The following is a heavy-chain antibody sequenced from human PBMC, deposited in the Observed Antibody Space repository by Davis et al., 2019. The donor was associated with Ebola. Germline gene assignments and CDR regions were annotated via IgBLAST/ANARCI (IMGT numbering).Heavy chain of an antibody. J-gene: IGHJ4*02. Sequence: GESLKISCAASGFTFSSYWMHWVRQAPGKGLEWVSSISSSSSYIYYADSVKGRFTISRDNSRNTLYLQMNSLRAEDTALYYCAKGKYSVIAHFDYWGQGTLVTVSS. CDR2: ISSSSSYI. V-gene: IGHV3-21*04. CDR1: GFTFSSYW. D-gene: IGHD2-21*01. CDR3: AKGKYSVIAHFDY.